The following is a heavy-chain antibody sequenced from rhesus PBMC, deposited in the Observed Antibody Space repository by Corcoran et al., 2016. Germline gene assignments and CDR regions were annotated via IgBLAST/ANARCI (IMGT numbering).Heavy chain of an antibody. CDR2: ITYSGST. CDR1: GGSISSGYSY. CDR3: ARASGSYQIDY. J-gene: IGHJ4*01. D-gene: IGHD3-16*01. Sequence: QVQLQESGPGLVKPSETLSLTCAVSGGSISSGYSYWSWIRQPPGKGLEGIGYITYSGSTSYNPSLKSRVTISRDTSKNQFSLKLSSVTAADTAVYYCARASGSYQIDYWGQGVLVTVSS. V-gene: IGHV4-122*02.